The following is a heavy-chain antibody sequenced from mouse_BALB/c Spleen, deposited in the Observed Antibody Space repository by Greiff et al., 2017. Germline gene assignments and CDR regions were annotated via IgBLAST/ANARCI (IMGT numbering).Heavy chain of an antibody. D-gene: IGHD1-1*01. CDR1: GFTFSSYG. V-gene: IGHV5-6-3*01. CDR2: INSNGGST. J-gene: IGHJ2*01. Sequence: EVHLVESGGGLVQPGGSLKLSCAASGFTFSSYGMSWVRQTPDKRLELVATINSNGGSTYYPDSVKGRFTISRDNAKNTLYLQMSSLKSEDTAMYYCARAPYYYGSSYYFDYWGQGTTLTVSS. CDR3: ARAPYYYGSSYYFDY.